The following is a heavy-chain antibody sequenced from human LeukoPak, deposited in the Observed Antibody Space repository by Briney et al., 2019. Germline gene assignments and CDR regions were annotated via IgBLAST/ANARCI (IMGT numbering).Heavy chain of an antibody. CDR3: ATLVAVVRGNWFDP. Sequence: SETLSLTCTVSGGSISSYYWSWIRQPAGKGLECIGRIYTSGSTNYNPSLKSRVTMSVDTSKNQFSLKLSSVTAADTAVYYCATLVAVVRGNWFDPWGQGTLVTVSS. CDR2: IYTSGST. D-gene: IGHD3-10*01. V-gene: IGHV4-4*07. J-gene: IGHJ5*02. CDR1: GGSISSYY.